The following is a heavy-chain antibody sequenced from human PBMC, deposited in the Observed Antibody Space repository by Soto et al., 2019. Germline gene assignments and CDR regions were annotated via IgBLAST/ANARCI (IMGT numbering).Heavy chain of an antibody. J-gene: IGHJ3*02. CDR2: ISSSSSYI. V-gene: IGHV3-21*01. D-gene: IGHD3-10*01. CDR3: ARDSLVRGVSGALDI. CDR1: GFTFSSYS. Sequence: PGGSLRLSCAASGFTFSSYSMNWVRQAPGKGLEWVSSISSSSSYIYYADSVKGRFTISRDNAKNSLYLQMNSLRAEDTAVYYCARDSLVRGVSGALDIWGQGTMVTVSS.